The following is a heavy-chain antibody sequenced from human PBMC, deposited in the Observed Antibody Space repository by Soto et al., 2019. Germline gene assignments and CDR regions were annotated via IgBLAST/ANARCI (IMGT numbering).Heavy chain of an antibody. CDR1: GYTFTGYY. CDR2: INPNSGGT. Sequence: GASVKVSCKASGYTFTGYYMHWVRQAPGQGLEWMGWINPNSGGTNYAQKFQGRVTMTRDTSTSTVYTELSSLRSEDTAVYYCARDAILGPYGMDVWGQGATVTVSS. J-gene: IGHJ6*02. D-gene: IGHD7-27*01. CDR3: ARDAILGPYGMDV. V-gene: IGHV1-2*02.